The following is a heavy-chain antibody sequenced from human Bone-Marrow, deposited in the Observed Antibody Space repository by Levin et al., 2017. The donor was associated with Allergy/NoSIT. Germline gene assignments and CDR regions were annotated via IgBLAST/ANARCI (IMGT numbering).Heavy chain of an antibody. CDR2: IWYDGSNK. CDR3: ARDLTTENHYYYYYGMDV. CDR1: GFTFSSYG. J-gene: IGHJ6*02. V-gene: IGHV3-33*01. D-gene: IGHD4/OR15-4a*01. Sequence: GGSLRLSCAASGFTFSSYGMHWVRQAPGKGLEWVAVIWYDGSNKYYADSVKGRFTISRDNSKNTLYLQMNSLRAEDTAVYYCARDLTTENHYYYYYGMDVWGQGTTVTVSS.